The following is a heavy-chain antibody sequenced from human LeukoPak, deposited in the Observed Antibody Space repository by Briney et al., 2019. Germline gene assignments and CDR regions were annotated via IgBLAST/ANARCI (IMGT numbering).Heavy chain of an antibody. J-gene: IGHJ6*02. CDR1: GSTFSSYA. CDR2: ISGRGNST. V-gene: IGHV3-23*01. D-gene: IGHD1-26*01. CDR3: AKPDWELYGMDV. Sequence: PGGSLRLSCAASGSTFSSYAMSWVRQAPGEGLEWVSVISGRGNSTYYADSVKGRFTISRDNSKNTLYLQMNSLRAEDTAVYYCAKPDWELYGMDVWGQGTTVTVSS.